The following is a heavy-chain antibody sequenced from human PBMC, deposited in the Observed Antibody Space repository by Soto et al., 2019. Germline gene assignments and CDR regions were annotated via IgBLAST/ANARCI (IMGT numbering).Heavy chain of an antibody. J-gene: IGHJ4*02. CDR2: MHSSGST. V-gene: IGHV4-61*01. CDR3: ASWYKSSWSNFDF. Sequence: SETLSLTCTVSGGSVGTANYYWNWIRQSPGKGLEWIAYMHSSGSTNYNPSLRSRVTISVDTSKNQFSLKLSPVTAADTAVYYCASWYKSSWSNFDFWGKGTLVTVSA. D-gene: IGHD6-13*01. CDR1: GGSVGTANYY.